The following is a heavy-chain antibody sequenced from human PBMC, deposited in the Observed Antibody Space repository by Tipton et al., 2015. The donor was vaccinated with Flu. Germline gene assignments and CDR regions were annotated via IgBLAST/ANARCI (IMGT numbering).Heavy chain of an antibody. Sequence: SLRLSCAASGFTFDAYAMYWVRQAPGKGLERVSGISWNNVNIDYVDSVRGRFTISRDNAKNSLYLQMNSLRVEDTALYYCAKAIDYGPSYYFDYWGQGTLVTVSS. J-gene: IGHJ4*02. V-gene: IGHV3-9*01. CDR1: GFTFDAYA. D-gene: IGHD4-17*01. CDR2: ISWNNVNI. CDR3: AKAIDYGPSYYFDY.